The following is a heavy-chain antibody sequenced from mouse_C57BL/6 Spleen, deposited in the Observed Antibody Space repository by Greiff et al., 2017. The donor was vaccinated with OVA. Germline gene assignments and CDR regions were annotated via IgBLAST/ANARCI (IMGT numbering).Heavy chain of an antibody. CDR1: GFTFSDYG. CDR2: ISSGSSTI. D-gene: IGHD2-4*01. J-gene: IGHJ2*01. Sequence: EVQRVESGGGLVKPGGSLKLSCAASGFTFSDYGMHWVRQAPEKGLEWVAYISSGSSTIYYADTVKGRFTISRDNAKNTLFLQMTSLRSEDTAMYYCARPYDYDPYYFDYWGQGTTLTVSS. V-gene: IGHV5-17*01. CDR3: ARPYDYDPYYFDY.